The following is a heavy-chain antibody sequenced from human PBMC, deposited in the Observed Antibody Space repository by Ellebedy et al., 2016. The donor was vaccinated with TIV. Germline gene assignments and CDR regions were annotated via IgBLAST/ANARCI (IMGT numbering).Heavy chain of an antibody. J-gene: IGHJ6*02. D-gene: IGHD2-8*02. CDR2: IYTGGTT. Sequence: GESLKISCAASGFTFSSNYMNWVRQAPGKGLEWVSIIYTGGTTYYADSVKGRFTISRDNSKNMLYLQMNSLRAEDTAVYYIARDLVLDYYYYYGMDVWGQGTTVTVSS. CDR1: GFTFSSNY. V-gene: IGHV3-66*01. CDR3: ARDLVLDYYYYYGMDV.